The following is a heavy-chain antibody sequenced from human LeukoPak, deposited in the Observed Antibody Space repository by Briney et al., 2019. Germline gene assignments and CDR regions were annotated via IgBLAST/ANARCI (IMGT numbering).Heavy chain of an antibody. D-gene: IGHD2-15*01. CDR3: ARVGRLTLEYCSGGSCYSPYYYYGMDV. Sequence: RRSLRLSCAASGFTFSSYGMHWVRQAPGKGLEWVAVIWYDESSKYYADSVKGRFTISRDNSKNTLYLQMNSLRAEDTAVYYCARVGRLTLEYCSGGSCYSPYYYYGMDVWGQGTTVTVSS. J-gene: IGHJ6*02. CDR1: GFTFSSYG. CDR2: IWYDESSK. V-gene: IGHV3-33*08.